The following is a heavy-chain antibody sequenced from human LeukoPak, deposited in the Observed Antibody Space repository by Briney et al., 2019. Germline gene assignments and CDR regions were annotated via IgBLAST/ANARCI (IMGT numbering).Heavy chain of an antibody. Sequence: SETLSLTCTVSGGSISSSSYYWGWIRQPPGKGLEWIGSIYHSGSTYYNPSLKSRVTISVDTSKNQFSLKLSSVTAADTAVYYCARGVEYYDSSGYCDYWGQGTLVTVSS. CDR1: GGSISSSSYY. CDR3: ARGVEYYDSSGYCDY. V-gene: IGHV4-39*07. CDR2: IYHSGST. J-gene: IGHJ4*02. D-gene: IGHD3-22*01.